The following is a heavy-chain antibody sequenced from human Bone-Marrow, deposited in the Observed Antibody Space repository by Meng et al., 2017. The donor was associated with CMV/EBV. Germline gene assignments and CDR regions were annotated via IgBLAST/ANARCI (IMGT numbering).Heavy chain of an antibody. CDR1: GYTFTSYD. V-gene: IGHV1-8*01. D-gene: IGHD3-3*01. CDR2: MNPNSGNT. J-gene: IGHJ6*02. Sequence: ASVKVSCKASGYTFTSYDINWVRQATGQGFEWMGWMNPNSGNTGYAQKFQGRVTMTRNTSISTAYMELSSLRSEDTAVYYCARVARPTLFYDFWSGYYGGGYYYGMDVWGQGTTVTVSS. CDR3: ARVARPTLFYDFWSGYYGGGYYYGMDV.